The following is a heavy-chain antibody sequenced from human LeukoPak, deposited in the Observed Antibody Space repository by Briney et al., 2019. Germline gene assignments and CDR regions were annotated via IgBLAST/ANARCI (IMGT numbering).Heavy chain of an antibody. CDR3: ARVPGVHDY. CDR1: GFTFSSYA. CDR2: ISYDGSNK. Sequence: GRSLRLSCAASGFTFSSYAMHWVRQAPGKGLEWVAVISYDGSNKYYTDSVKGRFTISRDNSKNTLYLKMNSLRAEDTAVYYCARVPGVHDYWGQGTLVTVSS. V-gene: IGHV3-30*10. D-gene: IGHD4/OR15-4a*01. J-gene: IGHJ4*02.